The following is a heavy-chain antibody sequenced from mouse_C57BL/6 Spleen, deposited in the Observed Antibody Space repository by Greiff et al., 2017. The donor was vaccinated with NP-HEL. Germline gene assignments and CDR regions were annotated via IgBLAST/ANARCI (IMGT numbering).Heavy chain of an antibody. D-gene: IGHD1-1*01. J-gene: IGHJ3*01. CDR3: ARNYGSSLFAY. V-gene: IGHV1-18*01. CDR1: GYTFTDYN. CDR2: INPNNGGT. Sequence: EVQLQQSGPELVKPGASVKIPCKASGYTFTDYNMDWVKQSHGKSLEWIGDINPNNGGTIYNQKFKGKATVTVDKSSSTAYMELRSLTSEDTAVYYCARNYGSSLFAYWGQGTLVTVSA.